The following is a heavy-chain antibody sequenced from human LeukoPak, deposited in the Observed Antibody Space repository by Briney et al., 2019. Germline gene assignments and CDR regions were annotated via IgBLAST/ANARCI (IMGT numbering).Heavy chain of an antibody. CDR3: ARNIVGPRQVDY. V-gene: IGHV4-61*01. D-gene: IGHD1-26*01. CDR2: IYHGGTT. CDR1: GGSISSSSYY. Sequence: SETLSLTCTVSGGSISSSSYYWSWIRQPPGKGLEWIGYIYHGGTTNYNPSLKSRVTISVDTSKSQFSLKLSSVTAADTAIYYCARNIVGPRQVDYWGQGTLVTVSS. J-gene: IGHJ4*02.